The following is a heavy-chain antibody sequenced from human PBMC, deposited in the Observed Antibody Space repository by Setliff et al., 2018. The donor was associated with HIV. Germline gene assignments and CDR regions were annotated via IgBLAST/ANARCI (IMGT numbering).Heavy chain of an antibody. V-gene: IGHV4-59*01. CDR1: GGSISSYY. CDR2: IYYSGST. CDR3: TRRGADSYYPRPLDV. J-gene: IGHJ6*04. D-gene: IGHD3-10*01. Sequence: PSETLSLTCTVSGGSISSYYWSWIRQPPGKGLEWIGYIYYSGSTNNNPSLKSRITISVDTSKNQFSLKLSSATAADTAVYYCTRRGADSYYPRPLDVWGKGTTVTVSS.